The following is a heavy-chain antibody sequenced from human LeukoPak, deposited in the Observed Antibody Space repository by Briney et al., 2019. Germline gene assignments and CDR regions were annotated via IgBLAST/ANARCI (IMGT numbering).Heavy chain of an antibody. Sequence: SETLSLTCTVSGGSISSYYWSWIRQPPGKGLEWIGYIYYSGSTNYNPSLKSRVTISVDTSKNQFSLKLSSVTAADTALYYCARRIQLWSPFDYWGQGTLVTVSS. CDR3: ARRIQLWSPFDY. CDR2: IYYSGST. D-gene: IGHD5-18*01. J-gene: IGHJ4*02. CDR1: GGSISSYY. V-gene: IGHV4-59*01.